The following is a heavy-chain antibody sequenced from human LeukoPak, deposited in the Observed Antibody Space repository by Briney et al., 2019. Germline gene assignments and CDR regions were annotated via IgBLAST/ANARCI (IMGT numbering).Heavy chain of an antibody. V-gene: IGHV1-46*01. CDR2: INPSGGST. CDR1: GYTFTIYY. Sequence: ASVKVSCKGSGYTFTIYYMHWVRQAPGQGLEWMGIINPSGGSTSYAQKFQGRVTMTRDTSTSTVYMELSSLRSEDTAVYYCARGQEAAGTFDYWGQGTLVTVSS. CDR3: ARGQEAAGTFDY. D-gene: IGHD6-13*01. J-gene: IGHJ4*02.